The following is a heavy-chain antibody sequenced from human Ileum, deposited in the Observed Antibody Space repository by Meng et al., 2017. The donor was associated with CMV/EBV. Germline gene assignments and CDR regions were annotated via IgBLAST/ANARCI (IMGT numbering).Heavy chain of an antibody. CDR2: IHYNEKT. D-gene: IGHD3-22*01. CDR3: TTRGLGFDSSLFDF. V-gene: IGHV4-39*07. CDR1: GGSINSNNYF. J-gene: IGHJ4*02. Sequence: HLQLQESGPGLVKPSETLSLPCTVSGGSINSNNYFWGWIRQAPGKGPEWIGSIHYNEKTYYNPPFKSRVTISVDTSNKQVSLNLNSVTAADTAVYYCTTRGLGFDSSLFDFWGQGTLVTVSS.